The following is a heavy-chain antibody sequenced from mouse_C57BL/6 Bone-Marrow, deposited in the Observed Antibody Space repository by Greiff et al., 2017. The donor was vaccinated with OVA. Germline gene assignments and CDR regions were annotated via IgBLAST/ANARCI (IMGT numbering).Heavy chain of an antibody. CDR1: GFSLTSYG. D-gene: IGHD1-1*01. Sequence: VQLQQSGPGLVAPSQSLSITCTVSGFSLTSYGVDWVRQSPGKGLEWLGVIWGVGSTNYNSALKSRLSISKDNSKSQVFLKMNSLQTDDTAMYYCASDLGSSYSYWGQGTLVTVSA. J-gene: IGHJ3*01. V-gene: IGHV2-6*01. CDR2: IWGVGST. CDR3: ASDLGSSYSY.